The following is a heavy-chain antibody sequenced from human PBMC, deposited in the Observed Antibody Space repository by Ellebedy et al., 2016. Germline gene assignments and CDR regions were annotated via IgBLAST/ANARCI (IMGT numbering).Heavy chain of an antibody. Sequence: GGSLRLSCTASGFTFSSYPTNWVRQAPGKGLEWVSYISYDSGTLYYADSVGGRFTVSRDNAKMSLYLQMNSLRAEDTAVYYCARETMVRGMYYFDYWGQGTLVTVSS. CDR2: ISYDSGTL. J-gene: IGHJ4*02. D-gene: IGHD3-10*01. CDR3: ARETMVRGMYYFDY. V-gene: IGHV3-48*04. CDR1: GFTFSSYP.